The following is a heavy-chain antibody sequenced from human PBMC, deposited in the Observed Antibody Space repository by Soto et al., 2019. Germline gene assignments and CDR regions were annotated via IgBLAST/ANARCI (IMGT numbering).Heavy chain of an antibody. D-gene: IGHD2-2*01. CDR3: ARAIGYCSSTSCYWWENYYYYYMDV. Sequence: GGSLRLSCAASGFTFSSYDMHWVRQATGKGLEWVSAIGTAGDTYYPGSVKGRFTISRENAKNSLYLQMNSLRAGDTAVYYCARAIGYCSSTSCYWWENYYYYYMDVWGKGTTVTVSS. V-gene: IGHV3-13*01. CDR2: IGTAGDT. CDR1: GFTFSSYD. J-gene: IGHJ6*03.